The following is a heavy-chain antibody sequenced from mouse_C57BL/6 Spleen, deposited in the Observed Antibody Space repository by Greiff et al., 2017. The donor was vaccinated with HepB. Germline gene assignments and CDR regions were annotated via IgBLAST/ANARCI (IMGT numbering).Heavy chain of an antibody. Sequence: EVQLQQSGPELVKPGASVKISCKASGYSFTGYYMNWVKQSPEKSLEWIGEINPSTGGTTYNQKFKAKATLTVDKSSSTAYMQLKSLTSEDSAVYYCARSSSGLFDYWGQGTTLTVSS. CDR1: GYSFTGYY. D-gene: IGHD3-2*02. J-gene: IGHJ2*01. CDR3: ARSSSGLFDY. CDR2: INPSTGGT. V-gene: IGHV1-42*01.